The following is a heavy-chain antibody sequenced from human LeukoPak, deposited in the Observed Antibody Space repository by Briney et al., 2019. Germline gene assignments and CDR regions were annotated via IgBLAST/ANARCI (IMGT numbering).Heavy chain of an antibody. CDR3: ARVGRWLQFSYFDY. CDR2: INPNSGGT. D-gene: IGHD5-24*01. Sequence: ASVKVSCKASGYTFTGYYMHWARQAPGQGLEWMGWINPNSGGTNYAQKFQGRVTMTRDTSISTAYMELSRLRSDDTAVYYCARVGRWLQFSYFDYWGQGTLVTVSS. CDR1: GYTFTGYY. J-gene: IGHJ4*02. V-gene: IGHV1-2*02.